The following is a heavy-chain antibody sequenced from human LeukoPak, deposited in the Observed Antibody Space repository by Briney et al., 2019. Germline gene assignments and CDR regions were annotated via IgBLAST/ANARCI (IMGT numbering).Heavy chain of an antibody. V-gene: IGHV3-66*01. D-gene: IGHD1-1*01. CDR1: GFSVSGIH. CDR2: LYSGGAT. CDR3: ARGNGNVGGRLDP. Sequence: GGSLRLSCVASGFSVSGIHMNWVRQAPGKDLEWVSGLYSGGATYYADSMGGRFTISRDHSKNTLYLQVTNLRVDDTAIYYCARGNGNVGGRLDPWGRESGSPSPQ. J-gene: IGHJ5*02.